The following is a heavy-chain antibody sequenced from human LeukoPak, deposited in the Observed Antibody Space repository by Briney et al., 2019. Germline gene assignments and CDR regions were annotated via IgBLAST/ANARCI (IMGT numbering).Heavy chain of an antibody. CDR3: ARDRGKLRYFDL. D-gene: IGHD3-9*01. J-gene: IGHJ4*02. CDR1: GFAFNTQA. CDR2: MSLDGSSI. Sequence: GGSLRLSSVASGFAFNTQAMHWVRQAPGKGLEWLAVMSLDGSSIYYADSVKGRFTISRDNSKNTLYLQMSSLRVEDTAVYYCARDRGKLRYFDLWGQGTLLTVSS. V-gene: IGHV3-30*15.